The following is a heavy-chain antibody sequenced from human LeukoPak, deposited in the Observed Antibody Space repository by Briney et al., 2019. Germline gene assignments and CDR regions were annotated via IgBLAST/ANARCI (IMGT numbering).Heavy chain of an antibody. Sequence: SETLSLTCTVSGGSISSSSYYWGWIRQPPGKGLEWIGSIYYSGSTYYNPSLKSRVTISVDTSKNQFSLKPSSVTAADTAVYYCARVITIFGVVILMYFDYWGQGTLVTVSS. D-gene: IGHD3-3*01. V-gene: IGHV4-39*01. J-gene: IGHJ4*02. CDR3: ARVITIFGVVILMYFDY. CDR1: GGSISSSSYY. CDR2: IYYSGST.